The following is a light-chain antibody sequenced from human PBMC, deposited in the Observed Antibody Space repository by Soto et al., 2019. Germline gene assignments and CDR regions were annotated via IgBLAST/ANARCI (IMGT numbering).Light chain of an antibody. J-gene: IGKJ1*01. CDR2: GAS. V-gene: IGKV3-20*01. Sequence: EIVLTQSPGTLSLSPGERATLSCRASQSVSNSYLAWYQQKPGQAPRLLIYGASSRATGIPDRFSGSGSGTDFTLTISRLETEDFAVYYCQQYGTSRAFGQGTKVEI. CDR1: QSVSNSY. CDR3: QQYGTSRA.